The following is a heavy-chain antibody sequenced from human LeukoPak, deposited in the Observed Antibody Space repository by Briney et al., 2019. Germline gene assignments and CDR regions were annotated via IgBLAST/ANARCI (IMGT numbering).Heavy chain of an antibody. J-gene: IGHJ4*02. V-gene: IGHV3-23*01. D-gene: IGHD5-24*01. CDR3: ARVTRDGYILDY. CDR1: GFTFSSYA. CDR2: ISGSGGST. Sequence: GGSLRLSCAASGFTFSSYAMSWVRQAPGKGLEWVSAISGSGGSTYYADSVKGRFTISRDNSKNTLYLQMNSLRAEDTAVYYCARVTRDGYILDYWGQGTLVTVSS.